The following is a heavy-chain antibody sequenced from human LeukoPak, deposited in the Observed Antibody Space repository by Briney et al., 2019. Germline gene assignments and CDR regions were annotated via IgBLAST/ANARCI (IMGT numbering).Heavy chain of an antibody. CDR2: MNPNSGNT. V-gene: IGHV1-8*03. J-gene: IGHJ6*03. D-gene: IGHD3-10*01. CDR1: GYTFTSYD. CDR3: ARGGRGVSMVRGVIFYYMDV. Sequence: ASARVSCKASGYTFTSYDINWVRQATGQGLEWMGWMNPNSGNTGYAQKFQGRVTITRNTSISTAYMELSSLRSEDTAVYYCARGGRGVSMVRGVIFYYMDVWGKGTTVTVSS.